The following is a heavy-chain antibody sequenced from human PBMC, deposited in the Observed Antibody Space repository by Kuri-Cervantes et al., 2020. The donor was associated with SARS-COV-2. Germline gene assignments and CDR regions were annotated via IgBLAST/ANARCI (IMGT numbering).Heavy chain of an antibody. J-gene: IGHJ5*02. CDR2: IYYSGST. Sequence: SETLSLTCTVSGGSISSGDYYWNWIRQPPGKGLEWIGYIYYSGSTYYNPSLKSRLTISVDTSKNQFSLKLSSVTAADTAVYYCARKRATVTTFWFDPWGQGTPVTVSS. CDR1: GGSISSGDYY. V-gene: IGHV4-30-4*08. CDR3: ARKRATVTTFWFDP. D-gene: IGHD4-17*01.